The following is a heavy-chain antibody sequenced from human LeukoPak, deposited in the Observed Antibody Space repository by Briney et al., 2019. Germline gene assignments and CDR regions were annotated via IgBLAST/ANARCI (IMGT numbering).Heavy chain of an antibody. CDR1: GGSITSHY. CDR3: ATLKRGSIYGYFDF. J-gene: IGHJ4*02. CDR2: VLDSVRT. Sequence: PSETLSLTCTVSGGSITSHYWSWIRRPPGKGLEWIAYVLDSVRTKDNPSLQSRLTLSADTSKNQFSLRLSSVTAADTAVYYCATLKRGSIYGYFDFWGQGIKVTVSS. D-gene: IGHD5-18*01. V-gene: IGHV4-59*11.